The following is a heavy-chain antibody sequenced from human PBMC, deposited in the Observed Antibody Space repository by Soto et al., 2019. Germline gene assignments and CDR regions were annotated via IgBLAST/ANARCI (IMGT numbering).Heavy chain of an antibody. V-gene: IGHV4-34*01. CDR1: GGSFSGYY. D-gene: IGHD2-15*01. Sequence: SATLSLTCAVYGGSFSGYYWSWIRQPPGKGLEWIGEINHSGSTNYNPSLKSRVTISVDTSKNQFSLKLSSVTAAATAVYYWARMPVDCSGGSCYSSFDYWGQGTLVTVS. CDR3: ARMPVDCSGGSCYSSFDY. CDR2: INHSGST. J-gene: IGHJ4*02.